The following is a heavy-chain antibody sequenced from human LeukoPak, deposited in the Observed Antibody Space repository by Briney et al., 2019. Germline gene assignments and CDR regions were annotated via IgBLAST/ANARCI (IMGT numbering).Heavy chain of an antibody. Sequence: PSETLSLTCAVYGGSFSGYYWRWIRQPPGEGLEWIGEIDHSGSTNYDPSLKSRVTIPVDTSKNQLYLKLSSVTAADTAVYYCAREPLRYFDWVYGMDVWSQGTKVTVSS. V-gene: IGHV4-34*01. D-gene: IGHD3-9*01. CDR3: AREPLRYFDWVYGMDV. CDR2: IDHSGST. CDR1: GGSFSGYY. J-gene: IGHJ6*02.